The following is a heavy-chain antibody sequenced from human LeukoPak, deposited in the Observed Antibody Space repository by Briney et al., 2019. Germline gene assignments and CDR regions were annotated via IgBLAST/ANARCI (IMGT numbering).Heavy chain of an antibody. CDR2: VNPNTRGT. CDR1: GYTFTAYY. Sequence: ASVTVSCKASGYTFTAYYIHWVRQAPGQGLEWLGWVNPNTRGTNFAPKFQDRVTMTRDTSNRMTYMEPTRLKSDDTAVNYWARVSPYGDFDCWGQGTLVTVSS. CDR3: ARVSPYGDFDC. J-gene: IGHJ4*02. D-gene: IGHD4-17*01. V-gene: IGHV1-2*02.